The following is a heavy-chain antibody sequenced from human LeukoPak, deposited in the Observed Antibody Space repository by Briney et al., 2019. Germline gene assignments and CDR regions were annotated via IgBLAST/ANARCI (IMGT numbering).Heavy chain of an antibody. Sequence: PGGSLRLSCAASGFTFSDYYISWIRQAPGEGLEWVSYISNTGSTIYYADSVKGRFTNSRDNAKNSLYLQMNSLRVEDTAVYYCARDLGDYTPLWYFDLWGRGTLVTASS. D-gene: IGHD3-16*01. CDR1: GFTFSDYY. V-gene: IGHV3-11*01. CDR3: ARDLGDYTPLWYFDL. J-gene: IGHJ2*01. CDR2: ISNTGSTI.